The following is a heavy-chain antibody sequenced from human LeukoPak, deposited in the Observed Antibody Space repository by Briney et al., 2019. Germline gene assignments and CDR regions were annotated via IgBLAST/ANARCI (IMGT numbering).Heavy chain of an antibody. CDR1: GGSISDYY. V-gene: IGHV4-4*07. CDR3: ASRKLGNDY. CDR2: IYTSGST. D-gene: IGHD7-27*01. J-gene: IGHJ4*02. Sequence: PSETLSLTCAVSGGSISDYYWSWIRQAPGKGLEWIGRIYTSGSTNYNPSLKSRVTIPVDTSKNQFSLKLSSVTAADTAVYYCASRKLGNDYWGQGTLVTVSS.